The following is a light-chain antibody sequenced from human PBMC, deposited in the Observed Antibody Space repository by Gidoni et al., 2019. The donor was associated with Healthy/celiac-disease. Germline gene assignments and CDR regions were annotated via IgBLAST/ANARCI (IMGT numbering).Light chain of an antibody. CDR2: KVS. CDR3: MQGTYWPYT. J-gene: IGKJ2*01. Sequence: DVVMTQSLLSLPVTLGQPASISCRSRQSLVYSDGDTYLNWFQQRPGQSPRRLIYKVSNRDSGVPDRFSGSGSGTDFTLKISRVEAEDVGVYYCMQGTYWPYTFXPXTKLEIK. V-gene: IGKV2-30*01. CDR1: QSLVYSDGDTY.